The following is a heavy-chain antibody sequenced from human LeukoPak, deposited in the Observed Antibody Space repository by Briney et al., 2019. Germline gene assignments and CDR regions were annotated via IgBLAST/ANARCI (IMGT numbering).Heavy chain of an antibody. CDR2: IYYSGST. J-gene: IGHJ4*02. CDR1: GGSISSYY. D-gene: IGHD1-1*01. CDR3: ARAARDLTTIDY. Sequence: PSETLSLTCTVSGGSISSYYWSWIRQPPGKGLEWIGYIYYSGSTNYNPSLKSRVTISVDTSKNQFSLKLNSVTAADTAVYYCARAARDLTTIDYWGQGTLVTVSS. V-gene: IGHV4-59*01.